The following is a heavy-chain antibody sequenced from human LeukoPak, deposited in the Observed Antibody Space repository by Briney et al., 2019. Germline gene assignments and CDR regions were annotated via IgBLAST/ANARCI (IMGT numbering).Heavy chain of an antibody. J-gene: IGHJ4*02. Sequence: PGGSLRLSCGASGFTFSNYAMSWVSQAPGKGLEWVSGISDSGSTAFYADSVKGRFTSSRDNPKSTLYLQMNSLRAEDTAVYYCAKDIQTWPRFPDYWGQGTLVTVSS. CDR2: ISDSGSTA. CDR1: GFTFSNYA. D-gene: IGHD5-12*01. CDR3: AKDIQTWPRFPDY. V-gene: IGHV3-23*01.